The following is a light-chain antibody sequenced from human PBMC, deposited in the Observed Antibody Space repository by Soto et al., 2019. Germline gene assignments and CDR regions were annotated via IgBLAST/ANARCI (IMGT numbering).Light chain of an antibody. Sequence: QSALTQPASVSGSPGQSITLSCTGTSSDIGGYNYVSWYQHHPGKAPQLLIFDVSNRPSGVSNRFSGSKSGNTASLTISGLQAEDEADYYCSSYTTSTTLVVFGGGTKLTVL. CDR3: SSYTTSTTLVV. V-gene: IGLV2-14*03. J-gene: IGLJ2*01. CDR2: DVS. CDR1: SSDIGGYNY.